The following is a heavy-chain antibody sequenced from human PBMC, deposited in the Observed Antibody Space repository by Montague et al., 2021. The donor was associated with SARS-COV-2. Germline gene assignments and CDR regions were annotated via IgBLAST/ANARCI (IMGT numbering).Heavy chain of an antibody. CDR3: ARLGDGVVPSPILGVGPYYSYYYMDV. CDR2: IHHGGST. CDR1: GGSFSTYS. Sequence: SETLSLTCAVHGGSFSTYSWNWIRQPPGKGLEWIGEIHHGGSTSXNPSLKSRVTISADTSKNQFSLKLTSVAAADTAVYYCARLGDGVVPSPILGVGPYYSYYYMDVWGKGTTVTVSS. V-gene: IGHV4-34*01. D-gene: IGHD3-10*01. J-gene: IGHJ6*03.